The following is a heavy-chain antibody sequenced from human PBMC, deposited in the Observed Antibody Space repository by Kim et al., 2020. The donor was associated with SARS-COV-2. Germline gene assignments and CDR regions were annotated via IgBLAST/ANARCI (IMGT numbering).Heavy chain of an antibody. V-gene: IGHV4-59*01. Sequence: SQTLSLTCTVSGGSISSYYWSWIRQPPGKGLEWIGYIYYSGSTNFNPSLKSRVTISVDTSKNQFSLKLSSVTAADTAVYYCGRGSGNYPSDFAYDIWGQGTMVTVSS. CDR2: IYYSGST. CDR3: GRGSGNYPSDFAYDI. J-gene: IGHJ3*02. D-gene: IGHD3-10*01. CDR1: GGSISSYY.